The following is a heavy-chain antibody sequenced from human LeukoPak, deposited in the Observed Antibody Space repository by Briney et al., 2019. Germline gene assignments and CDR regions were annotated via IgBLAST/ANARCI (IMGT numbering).Heavy chain of an antibody. V-gene: IGHV1-18*01. J-gene: IGHJ5*02. CDR3: ARLPTESPVGWFDP. Sequence: ASVKVPCKASGYTFTSCGISWVRQAPGQGLEWMGWISAYNGNTNYAQKLQGRVTMTTDTSTSTAYMELRSLRSDDTAVYYCARLPTESPVGWFDPWGQGTLVTVSS. CDR1: GYTFTSCG. CDR2: ISAYNGNT. D-gene: IGHD1-1*01.